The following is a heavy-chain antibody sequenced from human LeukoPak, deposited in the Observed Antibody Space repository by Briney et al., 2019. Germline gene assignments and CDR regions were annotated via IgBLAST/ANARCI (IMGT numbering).Heavy chain of an antibody. CDR3: ARECREDIGDILMDPCYYYYGMDV. D-gene: IGHD3-9*01. Sequence: ASVKVSCKASGYTFTSYGISWVRQAPGQGLEWMGWISAYNGNTNYAQKLQGRVTMTTDTSTSTAYMELRSLRSDDTAVYYCARECREDIGDILMDPCYYYYGMDVWGQGTTVTVSS. V-gene: IGHV1-18*01. CDR1: GYTFTSYG. CDR2: ISAYNGNT. J-gene: IGHJ6*02.